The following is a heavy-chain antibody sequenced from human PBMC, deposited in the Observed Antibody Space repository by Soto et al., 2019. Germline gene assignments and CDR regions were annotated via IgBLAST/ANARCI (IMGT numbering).Heavy chain of an antibody. Sequence: ASVKVSCKATGYTFTGYDINWVRQATGQGLEWMGWISAYTGNTNYAQKLQGRVTMTTDTSTSTAYMELRSLRSDDTAVYYCARGLKSSPFGGVIVIPSFDPWGQGTLVTVSS. CDR2: ISAYTGNT. CDR3: ARGLKSSPFGGVIVIPSFDP. V-gene: IGHV1-18*01. D-gene: IGHD3-16*02. J-gene: IGHJ5*02. CDR1: GYTFTGYD.